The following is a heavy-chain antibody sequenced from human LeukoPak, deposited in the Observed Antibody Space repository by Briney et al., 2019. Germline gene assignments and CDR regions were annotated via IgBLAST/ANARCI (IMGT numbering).Heavy chain of an antibody. D-gene: IGHD3-22*01. Sequence: GASVNVSCKASGSTFTGYYMHWVRQAPGQGIEGMGWINPNSGGTNYAQNFQGRVTMTRDQSISTAYMELSRVRSDDTAVYYCARGRQPYSSGPTYDYWGQGTLVTVPS. CDR3: ARGRQPYSSGPTYDY. V-gene: IGHV1-2*02. J-gene: IGHJ4*02. CDR1: GSTFTGYY. CDR2: INPNSGGT.